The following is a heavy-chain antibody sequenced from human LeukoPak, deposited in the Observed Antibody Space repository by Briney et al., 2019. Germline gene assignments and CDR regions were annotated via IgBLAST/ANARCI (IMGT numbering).Heavy chain of an antibody. Sequence: PSETLSLTCTVSGGSISSYYWSWIRQPAGKGLEWIGRIYTSGSTNYNPSLKSRVTMSVDTSKNQFSPKLSSVTAADTAVYYCARSPVGARRYGMDVWGQGTTVTVSS. D-gene: IGHD1-26*01. CDR1: GGSISSYY. CDR3: ARSPVGARRYGMDV. CDR2: IYTSGST. V-gene: IGHV4-4*07. J-gene: IGHJ6*02.